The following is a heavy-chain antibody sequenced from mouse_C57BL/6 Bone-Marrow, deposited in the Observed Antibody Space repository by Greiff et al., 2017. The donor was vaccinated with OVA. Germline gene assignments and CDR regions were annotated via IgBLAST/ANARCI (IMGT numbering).Heavy chain of an antibody. D-gene: IGHD1-1*01. Sequence: QVQLQQSGPELVKPGASVKISCKASGYAFSSSWMNWVKQRPGKGLEWIGRIYPGDGDTNYNGKFKGTATLTADKSSSTAYMQLSSLTSEDSAVYSCAREGSTVVPFDYWGQGTTLTVSS. CDR3: AREGSTVVPFDY. CDR2: IYPGDGDT. V-gene: IGHV1-82*01. J-gene: IGHJ2*01. CDR1: GYAFSSSW.